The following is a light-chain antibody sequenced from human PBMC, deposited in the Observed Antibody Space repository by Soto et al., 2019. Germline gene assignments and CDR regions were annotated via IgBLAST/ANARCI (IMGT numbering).Light chain of an antibody. CDR2: DVS. V-gene: IGLV2-14*03. CDR1: GSDVGGYNF. Sequence: ALTQPASVSGSPGQSITISCTGTGSDVGGYNFVSWYQQHPGKVPELIIFDVSKRPSGAFNRFSGSKSGNTASLTISGLQAEDEADYYCSSYRSGNTPYVFGTGTKVTVL. J-gene: IGLJ1*01. CDR3: SSYRSGNTPYV.